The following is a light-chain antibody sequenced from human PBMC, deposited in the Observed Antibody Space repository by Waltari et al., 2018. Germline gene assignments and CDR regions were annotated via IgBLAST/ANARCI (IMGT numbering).Light chain of an antibody. CDR3: QQYNYWPRFT. CDR2: GAS. V-gene: IGKV3-15*01. J-gene: IGKJ3*01. CDR1: QSISPN. Sequence: EIVMTQSPAILSVSPGERAPLSCRASQSISPNLAWYQHKTGQAPRLLIHGASTRATGIPARFSGSGSGTEFTLTISSLQSEDFAVYYCQQYNYWPRFTFGPGTKVDIK.